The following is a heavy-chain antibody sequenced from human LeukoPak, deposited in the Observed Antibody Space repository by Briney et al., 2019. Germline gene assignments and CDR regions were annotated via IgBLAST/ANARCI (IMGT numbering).Heavy chain of an antibody. D-gene: IGHD6-13*01. CDR3: AKDIGSSSWYYYYGMDV. CDR2: ISWNSGSI. Sequence: GGSLRLSCAASGFTFDDYAMHWVRQAPGKGLEGVSGISWNSGSIGYADSVKGRFTISRDNAKNSLYLQMNSLRAEDTALYYCAKDIGSSSWYYYYGMDVWGQGTTVTVS. CDR1: GFTFDDYA. J-gene: IGHJ6*02. V-gene: IGHV3-9*01.